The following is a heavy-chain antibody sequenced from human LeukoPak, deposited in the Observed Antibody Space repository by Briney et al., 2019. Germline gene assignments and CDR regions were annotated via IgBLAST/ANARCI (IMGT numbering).Heavy chain of an antibody. CDR1: GFTFNTYA. J-gene: IGHJ4*02. V-gene: IGHV3-23*01. CDR3: SKTTVGYSSGRYPGWPADC. D-gene: IGHD6-19*01. CDR2: ICGSGGCT. Sequence: GGSLRLSCEASGFTFNTYAIYWVRQAPGKGLEWVSGICGSGGCTYYADSVKGRFTISRDNSKNTVYLQMNSLTADDTAVYYCSKTTVGYSSGRYPGWPADCWGQGTLVTVSS.